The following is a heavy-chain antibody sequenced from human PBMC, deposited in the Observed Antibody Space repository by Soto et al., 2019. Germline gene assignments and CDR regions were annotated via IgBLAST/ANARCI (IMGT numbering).Heavy chain of an antibody. V-gene: IGHV1-69*05. CDR3: GGGSSWTYNWFDP. D-gene: IGHD6-13*01. CDR1: GGTFSSYA. J-gene: IGHJ5*02. Sequence: QVQLVQSGAEVKKPGSSVKVSCKASGGTFSSYAISWVRQAPGQGLEWMGGIIPIFGTANYAQKFQGRVTITTDESSSPACMELSSLRSEDTAVYYWGGGSSWTYNWFDPWGQGTLVTVSS. CDR2: IIPIFGTA.